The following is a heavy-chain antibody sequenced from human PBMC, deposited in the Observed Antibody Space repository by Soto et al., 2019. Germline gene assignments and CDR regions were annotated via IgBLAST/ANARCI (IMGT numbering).Heavy chain of an antibody. D-gene: IGHD1-26*01. J-gene: IGHJ4*02. CDR2: ISWNSGSI. CDR1: GFTFDDYA. Sequence: EVQLVESGGGLVQPGRSLRLSCAASGFTFDDYAMHWVRQAPGKGLEWVSGISWNSGSIGYADSVKGRFTISRDNAKNSLYLQMDRLRAEDTALYDCAKDMGHSGSYSLDFDYWGQGTLVTVSS. V-gene: IGHV3-9*01. CDR3: AKDMGHSGSYSLDFDY.